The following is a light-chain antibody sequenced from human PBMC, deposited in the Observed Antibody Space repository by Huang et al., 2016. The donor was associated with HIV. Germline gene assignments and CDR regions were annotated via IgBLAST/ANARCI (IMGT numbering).Light chain of an antibody. CDR1: QSVAYN. Sequence: ETVMTQSPATLSVSPGERATLSCRASQSVAYNVAWSQQKPGQAPRLLSEGAATRASGVPARFSGSGSGKEFTLTISSLQSEDFALYYCQQYNNWPLTFGGGTKVEIQ. CDR2: GAA. CDR3: QQYNNWPLT. V-gene: IGKV3-15*01. J-gene: IGKJ4*02.